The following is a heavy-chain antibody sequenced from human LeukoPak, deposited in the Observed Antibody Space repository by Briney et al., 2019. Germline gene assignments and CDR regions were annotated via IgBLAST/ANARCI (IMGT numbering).Heavy chain of an antibody. D-gene: IGHD1-26*01. CDR1: GFTFRNYG. CDR3: AKEAGVRSIVGAIGYACDI. V-gene: IGHV3-30*02. J-gene: IGHJ3*02. CDR2: IRYDGSNK. Sequence: PGGSLRLSCAASGFTFRNYGMGWVRQAPGKGLEWVAFIRYDGSNKYYADSVKGRFTISRDNSKNTLYLQMNSLRAEETTVYYCAKEAGVRSIVGAIGYACDIWGQGTMVTVSS.